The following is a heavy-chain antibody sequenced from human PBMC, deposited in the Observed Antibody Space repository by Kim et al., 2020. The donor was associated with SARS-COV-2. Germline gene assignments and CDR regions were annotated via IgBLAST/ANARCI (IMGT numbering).Heavy chain of an antibody. V-gene: IGHV1-24*01. CDR1: GYTLTELS. CDR3: ATRAVVVAATRTDAFDI. J-gene: IGHJ3*02. Sequence: ASVKVSCKVSGYTLTELSMHWVRQAPGKGLEWMGGLDPEDGETIYAQKFQGRVTMTEDTSTDTAYMELSSLRSEDTAVYYCATRAVVVAATRTDAFDIWGQGTMVTVSS. CDR2: LDPEDGET. D-gene: IGHD2-15*01.